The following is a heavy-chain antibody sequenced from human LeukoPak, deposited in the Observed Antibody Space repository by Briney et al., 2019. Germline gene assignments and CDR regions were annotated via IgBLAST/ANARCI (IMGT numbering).Heavy chain of an antibody. CDR1: GFTFSSYG. V-gene: IGHV3-30*18. CDR2: ISYDGSNK. D-gene: IGHD2-15*01. Sequence: GGSLRLSCAASGFTFSSYGMHWVRQAPGKGLEWVAAISYDGSNKFYADSVKGRFTISRGNSKNTLYLQMNSLRAEDTAVYYCAKDGERGYCSGGTCYIYNWFDPWGQGTLVTVSS. J-gene: IGHJ5*02. CDR3: AKDGERGYCSGGTCYIYNWFDP.